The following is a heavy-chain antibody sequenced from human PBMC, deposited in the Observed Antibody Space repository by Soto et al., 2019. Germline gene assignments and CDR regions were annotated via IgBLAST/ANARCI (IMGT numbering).Heavy chain of an antibody. J-gene: IGHJ4*02. CDR2: ISAYNGNT. CDR1: GYTFTSYG. V-gene: IGHV1-18*01. D-gene: IGHD2-2*01. Sequence: GASVKVSCKASGYTFTSYGISWVRQAPGQGLEWMGWISAYNGNTNYAQKLQGRVTMTTDTSTSTAYMELRSLRSDDTAVYYCARGYQLTHYYGPTSPPPLFDYWGQGTLVPVSS. CDR3: ARGYQLTHYYGPTSPPPLFDY.